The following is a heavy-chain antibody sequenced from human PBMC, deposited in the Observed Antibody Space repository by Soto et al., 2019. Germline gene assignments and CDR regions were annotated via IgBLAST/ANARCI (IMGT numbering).Heavy chain of an antibody. Sequence: GGSLRLSCAASGFTFSSYWMSWVRQAPGKGLEWVANIKQDGSEKYYVDSVKGRFTISRDNAKNSLYLQMNSLRAEDTAVYYCARDSDDFWSGYYTPYYFDYWGQGTLVTVSS. CDR3: ARDSDDFWSGYYTPYYFDY. V-gene: IGHV3-7*01. J-gene: IGHJ4*02. D-gene: IGHD3-3*01. CDR1: GFTFSSYW. CDR2: IKQDGSEK.